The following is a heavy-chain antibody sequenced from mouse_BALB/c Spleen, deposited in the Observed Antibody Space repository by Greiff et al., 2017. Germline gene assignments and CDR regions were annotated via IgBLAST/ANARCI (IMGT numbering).Heavy chain of an antibody. J-gene: IGHJ3*01. Sequence: DVMLVESGGGLVQPGGSRKLSCAASGFTFSSFGMHWVRQAPEKGLEWVAYISSGSSTIYYADTVKGRFTISRDNPKNTLFLQMTSLRSEDTAMYYCARSTSRATGFAYWGQGTLVTVSA. V-gene: IGHV5-17*02. CDR2: ISSGSSTI. D-gene: IGHD3-1*01. CDR1: GFTFSSFG. CDR3: ARSTSRATGFAY.